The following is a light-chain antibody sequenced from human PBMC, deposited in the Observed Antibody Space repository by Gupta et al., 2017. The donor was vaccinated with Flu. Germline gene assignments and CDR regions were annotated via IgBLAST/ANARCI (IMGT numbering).Light chain of an antibody. CDR2: SAS. J-gene: IGKJ2*01. Sequence: EIVLTQSPAILSLSPGERATLSCRASQSVDSNYLAWYQQKPGQAPRRLIYSASNRATGVTDRFSGSGSGTDFTLTIGRLEPEDFAVYYCQHYCGSPPLYPFGQGTKLEIK. CDR1: QSVDSNY. V-gene: IGKV3-20*01. CDR3: QHYCGSPPLYP.